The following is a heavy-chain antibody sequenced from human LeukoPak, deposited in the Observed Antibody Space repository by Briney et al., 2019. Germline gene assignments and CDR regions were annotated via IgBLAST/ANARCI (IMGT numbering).Heavy chain of an antibody. J-gene: IGHJ4*02. D-gene: IGHD2-2*02. CDR3: ARDKIYQTGFDY. CDR1: GGFLSRYY. CDR2: IYYSGST. Sequence: PSETLSLTCTVSGGFLSRYYWSWIRQPPGRGLEWIGYIYYSGSTNYNPSLKSRVTISVDTSKNQFSLTLSSVPAADTAVYYCARDKIYQTGFDYWGQGTLVTVSS. V-gene: IGHV4-59*01.